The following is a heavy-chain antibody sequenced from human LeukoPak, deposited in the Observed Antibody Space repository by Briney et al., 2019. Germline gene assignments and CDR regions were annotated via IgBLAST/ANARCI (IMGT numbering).Heavy chain of an antibody. V-gene: IGHV3-11*01. J-gene: IGHJ4*02. D-gene: IGHD3-9*01. CDR1: GGSFSGYY. CDR2: MSASGGTK. CDR3: ARDLYDWLADY. Sequence: LSLTCAVYGGSFSGYYWSWIRQAPGKGLEWVSYMSASGGTKYYADSVKGRFTISRDNAGNSLSLQMDSLTVEDTAVYHCARDLYDWLADYWGQGTLVTVSS.